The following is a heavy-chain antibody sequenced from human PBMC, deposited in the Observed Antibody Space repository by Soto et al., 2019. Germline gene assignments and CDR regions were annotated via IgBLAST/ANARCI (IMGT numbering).Heavy chain of an antibody. D-gene: IGHD3-22*01. V-gene: IGHV1-69*05. CDR1: GGTFSSYA. CDR3: ARDLSYYDSSGSD. CDR2: IIPIFGTA. Sequence: GASVKVSCKASGGTFSSYAISWVRQAPGQGLEWMGGIIPIFGTANYAQKLQGRVTMTTDTSTSTAYMELRSLRSDDTAVYYCARDLSYYDSSGSDWGQGTLVTVSS. J-gene: IGHJ4*02.